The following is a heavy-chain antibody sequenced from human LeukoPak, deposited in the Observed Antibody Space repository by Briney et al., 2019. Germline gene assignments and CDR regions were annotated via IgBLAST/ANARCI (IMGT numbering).Heavy chain of an antibody. D-gene: IGHD3-10*01. CDR2: ISWNSGSI. V-gene: IGHV3-9*01. Sequence: GGSLRLSCAASGFTVSSNYMSWVRQAPGKGLEWVSGISWNSGSIGYADSVKGRFTISRDNAKNSLYLQMNSLRAEDTALYYCAKDFFYGSGSYSPSFDYWGQGTLVTVSS. CDR3: AKDFFYGSGSYSPSFDY. J-gene: IGHJ4*02. CDR1: GFTVSSNY.